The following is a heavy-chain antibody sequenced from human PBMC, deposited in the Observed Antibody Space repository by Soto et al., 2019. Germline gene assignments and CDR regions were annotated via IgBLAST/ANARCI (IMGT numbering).Heavy chain of an antibody. V-gene: IGHV5-51*01. CDR2: IYPGDSDT. D-gene: IGHD3-9*01. Sequence: PVESLKIPCKGSGYSFTSYCIRWVRQMPGKGLEWMGIIYPGDSDTRYSPSFQGQVTISADKSISTAYLQWSSLKASDTAMYYCARQNYDILTGYYHPNYYSSGMDICGQGTTVTV. J-gene: IGHJ6*02. CDR3: ARQNYDILTGYYHPNYYSSGMDI. CDR1: GYSFTSYC.